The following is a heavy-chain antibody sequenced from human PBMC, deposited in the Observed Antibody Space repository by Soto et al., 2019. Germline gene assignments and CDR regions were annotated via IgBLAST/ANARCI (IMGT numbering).Heavy chain of an antibody. D-gene: IGHD6-19*01. CDR3: GKNTGWTRSQYDY. J-gene: IGHJ4*02. V-gene: IGHV4-4*02. CDR2: IYQSGIT. CDR1: GDSVSSDHW. Sequence: SETLSLTCAVFGDSVSSDHWWTWVRQSPGRGLEWIGEIYQSGITNYNPSLKSRVSMSVDNPKNQFSLWLSSVTAADTAVYYCGKNTGWTRSQYDYWGQGALVTVSS.